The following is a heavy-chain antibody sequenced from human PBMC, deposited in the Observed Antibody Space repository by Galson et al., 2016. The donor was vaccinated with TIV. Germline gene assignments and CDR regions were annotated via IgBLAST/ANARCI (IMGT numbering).Heavy chain of an antibody. CDR3: ARAATVVGDWYFDL. D-gene: IGHD4-23*01. CDR1: GYTFTSYH. V-gene: IGHV1-2*02. J-gene: IGHJ2*01. CDR2: INPNSGGT. Sequence: SVKVSCKASGYTFTSYHVHWVRQVPGQGLEWMGSINPNSGGTNYAQSFQGRVTITRDTSISTASMELSMLRSDDTATYYCARAATVVGDWYFDLWGRGTLVPVPS.